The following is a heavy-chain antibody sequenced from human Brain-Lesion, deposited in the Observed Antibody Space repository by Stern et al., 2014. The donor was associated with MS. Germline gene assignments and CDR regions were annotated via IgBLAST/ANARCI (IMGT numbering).Heavy chain of an antibody. J-gene: IGHJ4*02. CDR1: GYTLTELS. D-gene: IGHD1-26*01. Sequence: VQLEESGAEVKKPGASVKVSCKVSGYTLTELSMHWVRQAPRKGLEWMGGFDPEDGETIYAQKFQGRVTMTEGTSTDTAYMELSSLRSEDTAVYYCATLSPGAGGNYYRHFDYWGQGTLVTVSS. V-gene: IGHV1-24*01. CDR2: FDPEDGET. CDR3: ATLSPGAGGNYYRHFDY.